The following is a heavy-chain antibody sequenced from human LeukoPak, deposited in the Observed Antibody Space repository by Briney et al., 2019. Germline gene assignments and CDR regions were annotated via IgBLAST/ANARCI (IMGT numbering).Heavy chain of an antibody. CDR1: GYTFTNYD. J-gene: IGHJ4*02. D-gene: IGHD5-18*01. CDR2: MNPNSGNT. V-gene: IGHV1-8*01. Sequence: EASVKVSCKASGYTFTNYDINWVRQATGQGLEWMGWMNPNSGNTDYAQKFQGRVTITRDTSISTAYMELSSLRSEDTAVYYCARGVGHRGQEHSYVYYFDYWGQGPLVTVSS. CDR3: ARGVGHRGQEHSYVYYFDY.